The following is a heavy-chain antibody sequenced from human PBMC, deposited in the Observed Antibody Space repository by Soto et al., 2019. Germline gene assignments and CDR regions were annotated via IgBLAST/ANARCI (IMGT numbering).Heavy chain of an antibody. J-gene: IGHJ6*02. D-gene: IGHD3-3*01. CDR3: ARDSAQVEDYDFWSGYFFPHHYYGMDV. CDR1: GFTFISYS. CDR2: ISSSSSYI. Sequence: GGSLRLSCAASGFTFISYSMNWVRQAPGKGLEWVSSISSSSSYIYYADSVKGRFTVSRDNAKNSLYLQMNSLRAEDTAVYYCARDSAQVEDYDFWSGYFFPHHYYGMDVWGQGTTVTVSS. V-gene: IGHV3-21*01.